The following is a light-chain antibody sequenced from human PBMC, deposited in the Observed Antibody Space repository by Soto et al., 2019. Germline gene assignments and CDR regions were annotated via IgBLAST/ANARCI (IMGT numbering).Light chain of an antibody. V-gene: IGLV1-40*01. CDR2: GNS. CDR3: QSYDSSLSGYV. CDR1: STNIGADYD. Sequence: QSVLTQRPSVSGAPGQRVTISCTGSSTNIGADYDVHCYQQLRGTARKLLIYGNSNRPSGVPDRFSGSKSGTSASLAITGLQAEDEADDYCQSYDSSLSGYVFGTGTKVTV. J-gene: IGLJ1*01.